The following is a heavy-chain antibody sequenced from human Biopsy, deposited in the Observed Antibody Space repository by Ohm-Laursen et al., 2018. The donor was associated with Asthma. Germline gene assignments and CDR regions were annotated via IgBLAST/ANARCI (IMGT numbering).Heavy chain of an antibody. J-gene: IGHJ3*02. Sequence: GASVKVSCKPSGYTFISYAIHWVRQAPGQRLEWMGWINAGNGNTKYSQKSQGRVTITRDTSASTAYMELSSLRSEDTAVYYCARTYYDFLTGQVNDAFAMWGQGTMVTVSS. CDR1: GYTFISYA. CDR2: INAGNGNT. CDR3: ARTYYDFLTGQVNDAFAM. V-gene: IGHV1-3*01. D-gene: IGHD3-9*01.